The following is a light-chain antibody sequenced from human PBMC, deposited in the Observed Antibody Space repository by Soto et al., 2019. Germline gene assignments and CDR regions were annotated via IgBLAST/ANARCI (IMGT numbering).Light chain of an antibody. CDR1: QSLSGGY. J-gene: IGKJ5*01. CDR2: SAS. Sequence: EIMLTQSPGTLSLSPGERPTLSCRASQSLSGGYLAWFQQKPGQTPRLLIYSASNRATDIPDRFSGSGSGTDFTLTISRLEPEDFVVYYCQQNGSLPITFGQGTRLEIK. CDR3: QQNGSLPIT. V-gene: IGKV3-20*01.